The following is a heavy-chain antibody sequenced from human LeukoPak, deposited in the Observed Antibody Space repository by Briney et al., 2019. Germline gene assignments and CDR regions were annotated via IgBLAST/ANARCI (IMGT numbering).Heavy chain of an antibody. V-gene: IGHV1-2*02. CDR3: ARDSGDGYNLFGY. Sequence: ASVKVSCKASGYTFTGYYMHWVRQAPGQGLEWMGWINPNSGGTNYAQKFQGRVTMTRDTSITTAYMELSRLRSDDTAVYYCARDSGDGYNLFGYWGQGTLVTVSS. CDR2: INPNSGGT. J-gene: IGHJ4*02. D-gene: IGHD5-24*01. CDR1: GYTFTGYY.